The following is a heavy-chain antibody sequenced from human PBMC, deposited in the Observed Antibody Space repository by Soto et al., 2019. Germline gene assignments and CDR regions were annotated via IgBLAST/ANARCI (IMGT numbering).Heavy chain of an antibody. V-gene: IGHV4-34*01. CDR3: ARLSNYSNYEYYSYYMDV. J-gene: IGHJ6*03. Sequence: PSETLSLTCAVYGGSFSGYYWSWIRQPPGKGLEWIGEINHSGSTNYNPSLKSRVTISVDTSKNQFSLKLSSVTAADTAVYYCARLSNYSNYEYYSYYMDVWGKGTTVTVSS. D-gene: IGHD4-4*01. CDR2: INHSGST. CDR1: GGSFSGYY.